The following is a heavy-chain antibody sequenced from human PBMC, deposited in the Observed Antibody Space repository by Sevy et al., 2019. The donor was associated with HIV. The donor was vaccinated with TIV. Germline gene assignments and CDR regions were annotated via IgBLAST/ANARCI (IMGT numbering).Heavy chain of an antibody. J-gene: IGHJ6*02. CDR3: ARHRPQGVVIIPGSGYHYGADF. CDR1: GYSFNMYG. D-gene: IGHD3-3*01. CDR2: ISAYTGDT. V-gene: IGHV1-18*01. Sequence: ASVKVSCKTSGYSFNMYGISWVRQAPGQGIEWMGWISAYTGDTDYRQMFRGRVTMTTDASTNTAYMELRRLTSDDTAVYYCARHRPQGVVIIPGSGYHYGADFWGQGTMVTVSS.